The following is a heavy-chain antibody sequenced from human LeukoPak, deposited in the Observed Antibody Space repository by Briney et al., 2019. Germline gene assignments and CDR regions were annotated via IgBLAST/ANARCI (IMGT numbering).Heavy chain of an antibody. J-gene: IGHJ5*02. CDR2: INPSGGST. V-gene: IGHV1-46*01. D-gene: IGHD6-13*01. CDR3: ARDVGGSSWYVDWFDP. Sequence: GASVKVSCKASGYTFTSYYMHWVRQAPGRGLEWMGIINPSGGSTSYAQKFQGRVTMTRDMSTSTVYMELSSLRSEDTAVYYCARDVGGSSWYVDWFDPWGQGTLVTVSS. CDR1: GYTFTSYY.